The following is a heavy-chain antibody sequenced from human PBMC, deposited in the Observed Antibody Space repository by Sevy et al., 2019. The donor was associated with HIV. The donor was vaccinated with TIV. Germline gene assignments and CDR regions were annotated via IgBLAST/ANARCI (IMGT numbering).Heavy chain of an antibody. J-gene: IGHJ5*02. D-gene: IGHD6-19*01. CDR2: IRNKAYDGTT. V-gene: IGHV3-49*03. Sequence: GGSLRLSCKASGFTFGDYAMSWFRQAPGKGLEWVGFIRNKAYDGTTEYAASVKGRFTISRDDSKSIAYLQMNSLKTEDTAVYYCTRDPTEGIAVAGNWYDPWGQGTLVTVPS. CDR3: TRDPTEGIAVAGNWYDP. CDR1: GFTFGDYA.